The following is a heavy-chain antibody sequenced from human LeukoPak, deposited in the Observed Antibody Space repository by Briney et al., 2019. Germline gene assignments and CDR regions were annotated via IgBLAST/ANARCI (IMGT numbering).Heavy chain of an antibody. V-gene: IGHV3-30-3*01. CDR2: ISYDGGNK. D-gene: IGHD3-16*01. Sequence: GSLRLSCAASGFTFSSYAMHWVRQAPGKGLEWVAVISYDGGNKYYADSVKGRFTISRDNSKNTLYLQMNSLRAEDTAVYYCARDLGGGYFDYRGQGTLVTVSS. CDR1: GFTFSSYA. J-gene: IGHJ4*02. CDR3: ARDLGGGYFDY.